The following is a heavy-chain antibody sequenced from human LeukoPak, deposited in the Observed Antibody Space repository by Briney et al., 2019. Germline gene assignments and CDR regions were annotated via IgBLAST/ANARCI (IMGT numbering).Heavy chain of an antibody. CDR2: ISYDSNYR. J-gene: IGHJ4*02. Sequence: GGSPRLSCAASGFTFSHYPMHWVRQAPGKGLEWVAVISYDSNYRYYADSVKGRFTISRGNSNNTLYLQIDSLRPEDTAMYFCARDRRFYCDYWGQGTLVTVSS. CDR1: GFTFSHYP. CDR3: ARDRRFYCDY. D-gene: IGHD2-15*01. V-gene: IGHV3-30*01.